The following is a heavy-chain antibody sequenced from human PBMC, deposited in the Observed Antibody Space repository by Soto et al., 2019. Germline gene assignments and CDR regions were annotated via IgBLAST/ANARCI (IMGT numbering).Heavy chain of an antibody. J-gene: IGHJ6*02. Sequence: GGSLRLSCAASGFTFDDYAMHWVRQAPGKGLEWVSGISWNSGSIGYADSVKGRFTISRDNAKNSLYLQMNSLRAEDTALYYCAKFATVTTGYYYYGMDVWGQGTTVTVSS. D-gene: IGHD4-17*01. CDR3: AKFATVTTGYYYYGMDV. CDR2: ISWNSGSI. V-gene: IGHV3-9*01. CDR1: GFTFDDYA.